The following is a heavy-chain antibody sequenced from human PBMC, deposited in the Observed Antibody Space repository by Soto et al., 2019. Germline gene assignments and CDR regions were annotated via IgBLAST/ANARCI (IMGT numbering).Heavy chain of an antibody. V-gene: IGHV1-69*13. CDR2: IIPIFGTA. J-gene: IGHJ6*02. CDR3: ARDRGSSMYYYYYGMDV. Sequence: SVKVSCKASGGTFSSYAISWVRQAPRQGLEWMGGIIPIFGTANYAQKFQGRVTITADESTSTAYMELSSLRSEDTAVYYCARDRGSSMYYYYYGMDVWGQGTTVTVSS. D-gene: IGHD6-13*01. CDR1: GGTFSSYA.